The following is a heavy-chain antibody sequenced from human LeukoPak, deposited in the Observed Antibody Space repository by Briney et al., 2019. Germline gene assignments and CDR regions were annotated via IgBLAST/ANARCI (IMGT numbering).Heavy chain of an antibody. D-gene: IGHD1-26*01. J-gene: IGHJ3*01. V-gene: IGHV3-7*01. CDR3: VRSLSGAFDL. CDR1: GFTFSTYW. CDR2: IQQDGSHI. Sequence: GGSLRLSCAASGFTFSTYWMMWVRQAPGKGLEWVASIQQDGSHIYYVDSVKGRFTVSRDNAKNTLYLQMNSLRVEDTAIYYCVRSLSGAFDLWGQGKMVTVSS.